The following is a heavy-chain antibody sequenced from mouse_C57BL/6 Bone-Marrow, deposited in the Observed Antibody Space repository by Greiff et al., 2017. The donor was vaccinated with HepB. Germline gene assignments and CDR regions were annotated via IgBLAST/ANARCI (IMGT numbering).Heavy chain of an antibody. CDR2: INPSTGGT. CDR1: GYSFTGYY. CDR3: ARKGSNWVFAY. V-gene: IGHV1-42*01. Sequence: VQLQQSGPELVKPGASVKISCKASGYSFTGYYMNWVKQSPEKSLEWIGEINPSTGGTTYNQKFKAKATLTVDKSSSTAYMQLKSLTSEDSAVYYCARKGSNWVFAYWGQGTLVTVSA. D-gene: IGHD4-1*01. J-gene: IGHJ3*01.